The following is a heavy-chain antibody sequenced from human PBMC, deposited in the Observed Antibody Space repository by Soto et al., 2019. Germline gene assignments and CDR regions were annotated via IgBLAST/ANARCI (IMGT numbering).Heavy chain of an antibody. CDR1: GFTFGNYG. J-gene: IGHJ3*01. V-gene: IGHV3-23*01. CDR2: ISGGGGST. CDR3: AKGFIVVVTVIRPDDSFDV. D-gene: IGHD2-21*02. Sequence: EVQLLESGGGLVQPGGSLRLSFAASGFTFGNYGMNWVRQAPGKGLEWVSGISGGGGSTYYADSVKGRFTISRDPSKNTVFLEMNSLRAEDTAVYYCAKGFIVVVTVIRPDDSFDVWGQGTLVTVSS.